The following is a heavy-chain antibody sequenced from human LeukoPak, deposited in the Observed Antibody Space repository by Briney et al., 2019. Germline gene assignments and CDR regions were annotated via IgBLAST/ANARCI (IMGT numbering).Heavy chain of an antibody. CDR3: ARDPGFSGTQRGEY. V-gene: IGHV3-30*04. D-gene: IGHD3/OR15-3a*01. J-gene: IGHJ4*02. CDR2: ISYDGSNK. Sequence: QPGGSLRLSCAASGFTFSSYAMSWVRQAPGKGLEWVAVISYDGSNKYYADSVKGRFTISRDNSKNTLYLQMNSLRAEDTAVYYCARDPGFSGTQRGEYWGQGTLVTVSS. CDR1: GFTFSSYA.